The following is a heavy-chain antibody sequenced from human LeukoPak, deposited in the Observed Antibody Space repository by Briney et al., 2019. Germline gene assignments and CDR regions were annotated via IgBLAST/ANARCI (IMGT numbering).Heavy chain of an antibody. Sequence: PSETLSLTCTVSGGSISSYYWSWIRQPPGKGLEWIGYIYYSGSTNYNPSLKSRVTISVDTSKNQFSLKLSSVTAADTAVYYCAGGQVVPAAASPACCYYYGMDVWGKGTTVTVSS. D-gene: IGHD2-2*01. J-gene: IGHJ6*04. CDR1: GGSISSYY. CDR3: AGGQVVPAAASPACCYYYGMDV. CDR2: IYYSGST. V-gene: IGHV4-59*01.